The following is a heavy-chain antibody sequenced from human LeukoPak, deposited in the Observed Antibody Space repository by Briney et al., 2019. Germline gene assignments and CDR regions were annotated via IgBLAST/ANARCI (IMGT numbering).Heavy chain of an antibody. CDR3: AKDWGLRFLEWAFDY. CDR2: IWYDGSNK. D-gene: IGHD3-3*01. Sequence: GRSLRLSCAASGFTFGSYGMHWVRQAPGKGLEWVAVIWYDGSNKYYADSVKGRFTISRDNSKNMLYLQMNSLRAEDTSVYYCAKDWGLRFLEWAFDYWGQGTLVTVSS. V-gene: IGHV3-33*06. CDR1: GFTFGSYG. J-gene: IGHJ4*02.